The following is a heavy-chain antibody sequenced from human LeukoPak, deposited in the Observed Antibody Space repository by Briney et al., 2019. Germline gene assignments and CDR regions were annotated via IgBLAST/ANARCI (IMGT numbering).Heavy chain of an antibody. CDR2: IRYDGSNK. Sequence: PGGSLRLSCAASGFTFSSYGMHWVRQAPGKGLEWVAFIRYDGSNKYYADSVKGRFTISRDNSKNTLYLQMNSLRAEDTAVYYRAKVESSGSYYIGIENWFDPWGQGTLVTVSS. CDR1: GFTFSSYG. D-gene: IGHD3-10*01. CDR3: AKVESSGSYYIGIENWFDP. J-gene: IGHJ5*02. V-gene: IGHV3-30*02.